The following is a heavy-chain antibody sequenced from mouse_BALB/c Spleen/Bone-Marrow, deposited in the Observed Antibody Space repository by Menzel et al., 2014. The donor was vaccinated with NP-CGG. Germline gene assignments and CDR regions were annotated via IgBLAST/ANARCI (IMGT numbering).Heavy chain of an antibody. D-gene: IGHD1-1*01. J-gene: IGHJ4*01. V-gene: IGHV1-18*01. Sequence: VQLQQSGPELVKPGASVKIPCKASRYTFTDYNMDWVKQSHGKSLEWIRDINPNNGGTIYNQKFKGKATLTVDKSSSTAYMELRSLTSEDTAVYYCAIYYYGSSYAMDYWGQGTSVTVSS. CDR2: INPNNGGT. CDR3: AIYYYGSSYAMDY. CDR1: RYTFTDYN.